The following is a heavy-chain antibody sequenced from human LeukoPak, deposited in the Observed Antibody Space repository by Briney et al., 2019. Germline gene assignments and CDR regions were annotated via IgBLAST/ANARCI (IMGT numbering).Heavy chain of an antibody. CDR3: ARNYPRGPVDY. CDR1: GFTFSSYE. V-gene: IGHV3-48*03. D-gene: IGHD1-7*01. CDR2: ISSSGSTI. J-gene: IGHJ4*02. Sequence: GGSLGLSCAASGFTFSSYEMNWVRQAPGKGLEWVSYISSSGSTIYYADSVKGRFTISRDNAKNSLYLQMNSLRAEDTAVYYCARNYPRGPVDYWGQGTLVTVSS.